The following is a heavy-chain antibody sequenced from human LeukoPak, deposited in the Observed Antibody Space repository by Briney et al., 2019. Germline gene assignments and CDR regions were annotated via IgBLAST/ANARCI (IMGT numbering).Heavy chain of an antibody. CDR2: IYTSGST. V-gene: IGHV4-4*07. Sequence: MASETLSLTCTVSGGSISSYYWSWIRQPAGKGLEWIGRIYTSGSTNYNPSLKSRVTMSVDTSKNQFSLQLNSLTPEDTAVYYCARERYSGYDFRSSGLYGLDYWGQGTLVTVST. J-gene: IGHJ4*02. D-gene: IGHD5-12*01. CDR3: ARERYSGYDFRSSGLYGLDY. CDR1: GGSISSYY.